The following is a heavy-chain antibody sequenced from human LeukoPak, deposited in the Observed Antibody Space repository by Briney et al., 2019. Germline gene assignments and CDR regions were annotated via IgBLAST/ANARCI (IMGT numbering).Heavy chain of an antibody. J-gene: IGHJ4*02. CDR3: ARDVEGTTDFDY. CDR1: GYAFANYG. CDR2: ISTYKGKT. Sequence: ASVKVSCKASGYAFANYGISWMRQAPGQGLEWMGWISTYKGKTIYAQKLQGRVTMTTDTSTSTAYMELRSLRSDDTAVYYRARDVEGTTDFDYWGQGTLVTVSS. V-gene: IGHV1-18*01. D-gene: IGHD1-7*01.